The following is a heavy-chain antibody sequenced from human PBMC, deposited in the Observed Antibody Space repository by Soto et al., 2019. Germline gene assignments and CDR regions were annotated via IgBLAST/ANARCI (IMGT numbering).Heavy chain of an antibody. CDR3: ARGSSPVDFDY. D-gene: IGHD6-13*01. CDR1: GYTFTNYG. V-gene: IGHV1-18*01. Sequence: QVQLVQSGAEVKKPGASVQVSCKASGYTFTNYGINWVRQAPGQGLEWMGWINTYNGNTNFAQRLQGRVTMTTEVSTSTAYMELRSLRSDDTAVYYCARGSSPVDFDYWGQGTLVTVSS. CDR2: INTYNGNT. J-gene: IGHJ4*02.